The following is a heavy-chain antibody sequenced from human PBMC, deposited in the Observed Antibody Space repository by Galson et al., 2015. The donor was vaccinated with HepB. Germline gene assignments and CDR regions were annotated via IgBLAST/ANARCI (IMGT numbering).Heavy chain of an antibody. D-gene: IGHD6-19*01. CDR2: IWFDGSAT. V-gene: IGHV3-33*01. J-gene: IGHJ5*02. CDR1: GFTFSRYG. Sequence: SLRLSCAASGFTFSRYGMHWVRQAPGKGLEWVAAIWFDGSATFYRDSVKGRSSISRDDSKNILYLQMNSLRAEDTAVYSCARDAPFDSSGWTNWFDPWGQGTLVAVSS. CDR3: ARDAPFDSSGWTNWFDP.